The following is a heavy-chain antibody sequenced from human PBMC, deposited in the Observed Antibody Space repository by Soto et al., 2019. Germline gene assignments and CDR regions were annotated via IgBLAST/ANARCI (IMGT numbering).Heavy chain of an antibody. CDR2: IYYSGST. J-gene: IGHJ4*02. CDR1: GGSISSSSYY. D-gene: IGHD3-22*01. Sequence: SETLSLTCTVSGGSISSSSYYWGWIRQPPGKGLEWIGSIYYSGSTYYNPSLKSRVTISVDTSKNRFSLKLSSVTAADTAVYYFARHEIMVVVVTPFDYWGQGTLVTVSS. CDR3: ARHEIMVVVVTPFDY. V-gene: IGHV4-39*01.